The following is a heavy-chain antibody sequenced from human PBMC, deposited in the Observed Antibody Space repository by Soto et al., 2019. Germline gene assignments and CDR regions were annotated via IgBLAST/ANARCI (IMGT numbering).Heavy chain of an antibody. CDR1: GGSISSYY. Sequence: QVQLQESGPGLVKPSETLSLTCTVSGGSISSYYWSWIRQPPGKGLEWIGYIYYSGSTNYNPSLKSRVTISVDTSKNQFSLKLSSVTAADTAVYYCAGDRSGYDPQFDYWGQGTLVTVSS. J-gene: IGHJ4*02. D-gene: IGHD5-12*01. CDR3: AGDRSGYDPQFDY. CDR2: IYYSGST. V-gene: IGHV4-59*12.